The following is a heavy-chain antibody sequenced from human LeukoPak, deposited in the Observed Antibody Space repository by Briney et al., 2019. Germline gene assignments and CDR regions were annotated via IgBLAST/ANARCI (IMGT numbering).Heavy chain of an antibody. CDR2: INSDGSST. V-gene: IGHV3-74*01. CDR3: ARDSAGFGVDPSDAFDI. J-gene: IGHJ3*02. Sequence: QPGGSLRLSCAASGFTFSSYWMHWVRQAPGKGLVWVSRINSDGSSTSYADSVKGRFTISRDNAKNTLYLQMNSLRAEDTAVYYCARDSAGFGVDPSDAFDIWGQGTVVTVSS. D-gene: IGHD3-3*01. CDR1: GFTFSSYW.